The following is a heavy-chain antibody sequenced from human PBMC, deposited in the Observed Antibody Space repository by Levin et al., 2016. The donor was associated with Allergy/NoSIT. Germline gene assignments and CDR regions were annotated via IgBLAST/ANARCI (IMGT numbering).Heavy chain of an antibody. Sequence: ASVKVSCKASGYTFTGYYMHWVRQAPGQGLEWMGWINPNSGGTNYAQKFQGRVTMTRDTSISTAYMELSRLRSDDTAVYYCARTPNIYSSGSDYWGQGTLVTVSS. CDR2: INPNSGGT. CDR1: GYTFTGYY. D-gene: IGHD6-19*01. V-gene: IGHV1-2*02. CDR3: ARTPNIYSSGSDY. J-gene: IGHJ4*02.